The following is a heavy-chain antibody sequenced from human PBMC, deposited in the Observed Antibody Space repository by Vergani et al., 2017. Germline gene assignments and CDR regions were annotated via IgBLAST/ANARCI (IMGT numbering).Heavy chain of an antibody. CDR2: IYYSGST. CDR1: GGSISSYY. J-gene: IGHJ6*03. Sequence: QVQLQESGPGLVKPSETLSLTCTVSGGSISSYYWSWIRQPPGKGLEWIGYIYYSGSTNYNPSLKSRVTISVDTSKNQFSLKLSSVTAADTAVYYYARAEILTGYHTTGYYMDVWGKGTTVTVSS. CDR3: ARAEILTGYHTTGYYMDV. D-gene: IGHD3-9*01. V-gene: IGHV4-59*01.